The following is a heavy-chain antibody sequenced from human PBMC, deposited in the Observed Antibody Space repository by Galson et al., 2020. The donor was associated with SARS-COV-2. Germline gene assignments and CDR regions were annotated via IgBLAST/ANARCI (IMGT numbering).Heavy chain of an antibody. CDR3: ARDIGDSRQGSNVLDC. Sequence: GGSLRLSCVASGFNFHLFAIHWVRQAPGKGLEWVSVISFDGVYNHYANSVKGRFTISRDKPGNTLYLQVNNLSAEDTAVYYCARDIGDSRQGSNVLDCWGQGTLVTVSS. CDR2: ISFDGVYN. J-gene: IGHJ4*02. D-gene: IGHD4-4*01. V-gene: IGHV3-30-3*01. CDR1: GFNFHLFA.